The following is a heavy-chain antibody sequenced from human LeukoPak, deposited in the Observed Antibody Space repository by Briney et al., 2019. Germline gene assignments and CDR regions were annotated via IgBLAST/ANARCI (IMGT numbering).Heavy chain of an antibody. CDR3: ARDPGSGWAKAPYYMDV. V-gene: IGHV3-30*02. J-gene: IGHJ6*03. CDR1: GFTFSVHG. CDR2: IRYDGINK. Sequence: GGSLRLSCAASGFTFSVHGMHWVRQAPGKGLDWVAFIRYDGINKDYGDSVKGRFTISRDNSKNMLYLQMNSLTTDDTAVYYCARDPGSGWAKAPYYMDVWGKGTTVTVFS. D-gene: IGHD6-25*01.